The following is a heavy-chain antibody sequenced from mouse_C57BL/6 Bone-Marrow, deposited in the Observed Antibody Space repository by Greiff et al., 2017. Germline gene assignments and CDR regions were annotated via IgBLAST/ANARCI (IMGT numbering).Heavy chain of an antibody. J-gene: IGHJ1*03. Sequence: EVNLVESGEGLVKPGGSLKLSCAASGFTFSSYAMSWVRQTPEKRLEWVAYISSGGDYIYYADTVKGRFTISRDNARNTLYLQMSSLKSEDTAMYYCTSLYYYGWYFDVWGTGTTVTVSS. CDR1: GFTFSSYA. V-gene: IGHV5-9-1*02. CDR3: TSLYYYGWYFDV. CDR2: ISSGGDYI. D-gene: IGHD1-1*01.